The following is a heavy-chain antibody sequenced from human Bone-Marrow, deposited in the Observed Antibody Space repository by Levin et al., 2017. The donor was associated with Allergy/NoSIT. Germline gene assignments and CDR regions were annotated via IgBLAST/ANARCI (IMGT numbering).Heavy chain of an antibody. CDR1: GGAVNSVGSY. V-gene: IGHV4-31*03. CDR3: ARAVQVATKYIDS. D-gene: IGHD5-12*01. Sequence: PSETLSLTCTVSGGAVNSVGSYWTWIRQHPGKGPEWVGSVYYTGSTYFNPSLRSRVIMSVDTSKNQFSLKVNSVTAADTAIYYCARAVQVATKYIDSWGQGTLVTVSS. J-gene: IGHJ4*02. CDR2: VYYTGST.